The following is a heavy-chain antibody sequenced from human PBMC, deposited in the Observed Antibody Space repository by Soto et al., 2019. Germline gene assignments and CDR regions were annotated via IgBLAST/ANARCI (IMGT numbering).Heavy chain of an antibody. Sequence: QVQLVQSGAEVKKPGSSVKVSCKASGGTFSIYGISWVRQAPGQGLEWMGGIIPIFGTPNYAQKFQGRVTILADESTSTAYMERSSLRSEDTAVYYCARDVWRDPDSISTSCYYNWLDPWGQGTLVTVSS. CDR2: IIPIFGTP. CDR3: ARDVWRDPDSISTSCYYNWLDP. D-gene: IGHD2-2*01. V-gene: IGHV1-69*12. CDR1: GGTFSIYG. J-gene: IGHJ5*02.